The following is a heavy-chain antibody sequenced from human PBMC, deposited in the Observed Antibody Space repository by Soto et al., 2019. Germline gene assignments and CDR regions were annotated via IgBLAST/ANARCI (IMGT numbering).Heavy chain of an antibody. CDR1: GDSMLSYD. D-gene: IGHD2-21*01. J-gene: IGHJ4*02. CDR3: ARPRRDGYYFDY. CDR2: IYSSGST. V-gene: IGHV4-59*01. Sequence: SETLYLTCTVSGDSMLSYDWIWIRQPPGKGLEWIGYIYSSGSTNYNPSLKSRVTISVDTSKNQFSLKLSSVTAADTALYYCARPRRDGYYFDYWGQGILVT.